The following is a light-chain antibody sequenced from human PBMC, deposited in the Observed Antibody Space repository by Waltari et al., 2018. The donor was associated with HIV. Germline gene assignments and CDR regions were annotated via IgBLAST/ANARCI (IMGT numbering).Light chain of an antibody. CDR3: QQSYSPPPIT. Sequence: DIQMTQSPSSLSASVGNRVTITCRASQSISSYLNCYEKKPGKAPKLLIYAASSLQSGVPSRCSGSGSGTDFTLTISSLQPEDFATYYCQQSYSPPPITFGQGTRLEIK. J-gene: IGKJ5*01. CDR1: QSISSY. CDR2: AAS. V-gene: IGKV1-39*01.